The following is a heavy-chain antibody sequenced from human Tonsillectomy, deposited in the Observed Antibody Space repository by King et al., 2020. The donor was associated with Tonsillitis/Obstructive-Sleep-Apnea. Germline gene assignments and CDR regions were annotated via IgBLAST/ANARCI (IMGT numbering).Heavy chain of an antibody. CDR2: INTNTGNS. CDR1: GYTFTSSA. J-gene: IGHJ4*02. V-gene: IGHV7-4-1*02. D-gene: IGHD3-3*01. Sequence: VQLVESGSQLKKPGASVKVSCKASGYTFTSSAMNWVRQAPGQGLEWMRWINTNTGNSAYAQGFTGRFVFSLDTSVSTAYLQISSLKGEDTAVYYCPREWAFSKGVKRFLGGLPWNYWGKGTLVTVSS. CDR3: PREWAFSKGVKRFLGGLPWNY.